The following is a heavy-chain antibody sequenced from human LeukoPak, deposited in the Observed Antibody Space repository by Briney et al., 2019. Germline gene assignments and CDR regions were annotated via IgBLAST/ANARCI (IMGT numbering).Heavy chain of an antibody. CDR1: GITLSNYG. CDR3: AKRGVVIRVILVGFHKQAYYFDS. Sequence: EGSLRLSCAVSGITLSNYGMSWVRQAPGKGLEWVAGISDSGGSTNYADSVKGRFTISRDNAKNTLYLQMNSLRAEDTAVYFCAKRGVVIRVILVGFHKQAYYFDSWGQGALVTVSS. CDR2: ISDSGGST. J-gene: IGHJ4*02. V-gene: IGHV3-23*01. D-gene: IGHD3-10*01.